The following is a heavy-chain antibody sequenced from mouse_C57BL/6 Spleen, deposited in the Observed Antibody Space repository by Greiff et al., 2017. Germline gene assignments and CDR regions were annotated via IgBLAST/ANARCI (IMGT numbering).Heavy chain of an antibody. CDR1: GYSFTGYY. V-gene: IGHV1-42*01. Sequence: VQLQQSGPELVKPGASVKISCKASGYSFTGYYMNWVKQSPEKSLEWIGEINPSTGGTTYNQKFKAKATLTVDKSSSTAYMQLKSLTSEDSAVYYCARGGDEDYFDYWGQGTTLTVSS. D-gene: IGHD3-3*01. CDR2: INPSTGGT. J-gene: IGHJ2*01. CDR3: ARGGDEDYFDY.